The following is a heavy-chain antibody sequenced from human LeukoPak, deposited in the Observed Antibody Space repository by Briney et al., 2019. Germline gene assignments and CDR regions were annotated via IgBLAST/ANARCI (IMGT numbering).Heavy chain of an antibody. Sequence: PSETLSLTCTVSGGSISSSSYSWGWIRQPPGKGLEWIGNIYYGGSTYYNPSLKSRVTISVDTSKNQFSLKLSSVTAADTAVYYCAKVFGYKWYFDLWGRGTLVTVSS. CDR3: AKVFGYKWYFDL. CDR1: GGSISSSSYS. J-gene: IGHJ2*01. CDR2: IYYGGST. V-gene: IGHV4-39*01. D-gene: IGHD3-3*01.